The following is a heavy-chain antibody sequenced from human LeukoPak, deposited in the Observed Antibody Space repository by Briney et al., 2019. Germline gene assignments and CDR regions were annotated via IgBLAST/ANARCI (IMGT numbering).Heavy chain of an antibody. CDR1: GGSISHTNYY. J-gene: IGHJ6*03. CDR2: LYFSGST. CDR3: ARDGYYYGSGSPGGGYYYWYMDV. V-gene: IGHV4-39*07. Sequence: PSETLSLTCTVSGGSISHTNYYWGWIRQPPGKGLEWIGSLYFSGSTYYSSSLKSRVTISLDNSRNQFSLKVASVTAADTAVYYCARDGYYYGSGSPGGGYYYWYMDVWGKGTTVIVSS. D-gene: IGHD3-10*01.